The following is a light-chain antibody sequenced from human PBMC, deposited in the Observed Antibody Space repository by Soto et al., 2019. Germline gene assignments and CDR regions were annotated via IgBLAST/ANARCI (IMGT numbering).Light chain of an antibody. V-gene: IGKV3-20*01. CDR2: GAS. Sequence: EIVLTQSPGTLSLSPGERATLSCRASQRVSSSYLAWYQQKPGQTPRLLIYGASSRATGIPDRFSGSGSGPHFTLIISSLESEVFAVYYCQQDGSSPRTFVHGTKVDIK. CDR3: QQDGSSPRT. CDR1: QRVSSSY. J-gene: IGKJ3*01.